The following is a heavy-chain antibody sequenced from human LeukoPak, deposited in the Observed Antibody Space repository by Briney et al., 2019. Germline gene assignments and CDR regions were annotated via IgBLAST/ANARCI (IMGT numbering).Heavy chain of an antibody. CDR3: ARNDYSTSSGYDS. J-gene: IGHJ4*02. CDR1: GFSFNDAW. V-gene: IGHV3-21*01. D-gene: IGHD6-6*01. CDR2: ISSGSDHI. Sequence: PGGSLRLSCAASGFSFNDAWMNWVRQAPGKGLEWVSSISSGSDHIYYADSVRGRFTISRDNAKNSLYLQMDSLRAEDTAVFFCARNDYSTSSGYDSWGQGTLVTVSS.